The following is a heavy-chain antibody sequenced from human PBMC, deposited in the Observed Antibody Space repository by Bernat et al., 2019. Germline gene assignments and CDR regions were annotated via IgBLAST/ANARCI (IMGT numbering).Heavy chain of an antibody. Sequence: QVQLVESGGGLVKPGGSLRLSCAASGFTFSDYYMSWIRQAPGKGLEWVSYISSSSSTIYYAYSVKGRFTISRVHAKKSLYLQMNSLRAEESAVYYFARDCMIDYYDYWGQGTLVTVSS. CDR1: GFTFSDYY. J-gene: IGHJ4*02. V-gene: IGHV3-11*01. CDR2: ISSSSSTI. D-gene: IGHD3-22*01. CDR3: ARDCMIDYYDY.